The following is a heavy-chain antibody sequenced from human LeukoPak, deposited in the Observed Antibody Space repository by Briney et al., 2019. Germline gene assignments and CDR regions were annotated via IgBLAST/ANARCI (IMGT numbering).Heavy chain of an antibody. CDR1: GYTFSNYY. V-gene: IGHV1-46*01. J-gene: IGHJ4*02. Sequence: ASVKVSCKASGYTFSNYYIHWVRQAPGQGLEWMGMINPSGGSTSFAQKFQGRVTMTRDKSTSTVYMELSSLRSEDTAVYYCAGGLNAKLLEWTLDYWGQGTLVTVSS. CDR2: INPSGGST. CDR3: AGGLNAKLLEWTLDY. D-gene: IGHD3-3*01.